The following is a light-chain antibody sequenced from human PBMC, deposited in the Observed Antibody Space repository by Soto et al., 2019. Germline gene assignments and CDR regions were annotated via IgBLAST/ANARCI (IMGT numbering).Light chain of an antibody. CDR1: SSNIGAGYD. CDR2: GNS. V-gene: IGLV1-40*01. CDR3: QSYDRSLSGWV. Sequence: QSVLTQPPSVSGAPGQRVTISCTGSSSNIGAGYDVPWYQQLPGTAPKLLIYGNSNRPSGVPDRFSGSKSGTSASLAITGLQAEEEADYYCQSYDRSLSGWVFGGGTKLTAL. J-gene: IGLJ3*02.